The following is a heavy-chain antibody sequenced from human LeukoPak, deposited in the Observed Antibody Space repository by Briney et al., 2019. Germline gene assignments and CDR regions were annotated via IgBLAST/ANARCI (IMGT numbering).Heavy chain of an antibody. CDR1: GFTFSSYE. V-gene: IGHV3-48*03. Sequence: GGSLRLSCAASGFTFSSYEMNWVRQAPGKGLEWVSYISSSGSTIYYADSVEGRFTISRDNAKNSLYLQMNSLRAEDTAVYYCARVGSSYNGWDYYYGMDVWGQGTTVTVSS. D-gene: IGHD6-13*01. CDR3: ARVGSSYNGWDYYYGMDV. CDR2: ISSSGSTI. J-gene: IGHJ6*02.